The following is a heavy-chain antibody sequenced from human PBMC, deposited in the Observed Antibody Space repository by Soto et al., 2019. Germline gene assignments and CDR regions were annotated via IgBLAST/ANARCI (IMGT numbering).Heavy chain of an antibody. J-gene: IGHJ6*02. V-gene: IGHV1-3*01. CDR3: ARDRGQWHIGGYYYYGMDV. CDR2: INAGNGNT. D-gene: IGHD6-19*01. CDR1: GYTFTSYA. Sequence: ASVKVSCKASGYTFTSYAMHWVRQAPGQRLEWMGWINAGNGNTKYSQKFQGRVTITRDTSASTAYMELSSLRSEDTAVYYCARDRGQWHIGGYYYYGMDVWGQGTTVTVSS.